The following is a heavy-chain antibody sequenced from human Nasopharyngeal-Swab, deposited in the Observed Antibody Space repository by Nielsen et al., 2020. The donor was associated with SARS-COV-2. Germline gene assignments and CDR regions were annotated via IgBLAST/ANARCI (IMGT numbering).Heavy chain of an antibody. CDR3: ARDPRGDGYSFFDY. D-gene: IGHD5-24*01. V-gene: IGHV3-53*01. Sequence: WIRQPPGKGLEWVSVIYGGGTTVYADSVRGRFTISRDRSGNTLYLQMNSLRADDTAIYYCARDPRGDGYSFFDYWGQGTEVTVSS. CDR2: IYGGGTT. J-gene: IGHJ4*02.